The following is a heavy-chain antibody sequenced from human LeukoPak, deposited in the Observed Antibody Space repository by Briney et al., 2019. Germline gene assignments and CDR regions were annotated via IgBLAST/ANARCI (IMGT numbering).Heavy chain of an antibody. Sequence: GGSLRLSCAASRFTFSAYAMYWVRQAPGKGLEWVSLINSGGDTYYADSLKGRITVSRDTSNNALFLQMSGLRPEDTAVYYCARTSFYYDMDVWGQGTTVTVSS. V-gene: IGHV3-53*05. D-gene: IGHD3-16*02. CDR3: ARTSFYYDMDV. CDR1: RFTFSAYA. J-gene: IGHJ6*02. CDR2: INSGGDT.